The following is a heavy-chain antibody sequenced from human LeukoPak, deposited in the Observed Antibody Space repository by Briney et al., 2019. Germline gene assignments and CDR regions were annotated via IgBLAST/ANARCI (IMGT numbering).Heavy chain of an antibody. CDR2: INPNSGGT. Sequence: ASVTVSCKASGYTFTGYYMHWVRQAPGQGLEWMGWINPNSGGTNYAQKFQGRVTMTRDTSISTAYMELSRLRSDDTAVYYCATDQYSSSWFGYWGQGTLVTVPS. CDR1: GYTFTGYY. J-gene: IGHJ4*02. D-gene: IGHD6-13*01. CDR3: ATDQYSSSWFGY. V-gene: IGHV1-2*02.